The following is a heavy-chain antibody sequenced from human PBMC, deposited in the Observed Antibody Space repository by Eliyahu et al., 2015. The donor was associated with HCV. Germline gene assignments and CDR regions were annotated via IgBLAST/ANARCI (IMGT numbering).Heavy chain of an antibody. V-gene: IGHV4-34*02. CDR3: ARGGPTVTRYFQH. Sequence: QVQLQQWGAGLXKPSETLSLTCAAYGGSFXGYYWSWXRQPPGKGLEWIGEINHSGSTNYNPSLKSRVTISVDTSKNQLSLKLTSVTAADTAVYYCARGGPTVTRYFQHWGQGTLVTVSS. CDR2: INHSGST. CDR1: GGSFXGYY. J-gene: IGHJ1*01. D-gene: IGHD4-17*01.